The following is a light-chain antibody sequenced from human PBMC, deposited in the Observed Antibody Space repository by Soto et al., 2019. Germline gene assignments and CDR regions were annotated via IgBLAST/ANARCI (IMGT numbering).Light chain of an antibody. CDR2: DAS. J-gene: IGKJ5*01. Sequence: EVVLTQSPGTLSLSPGERASLSCRASQSVSSYLAWYQQKPGQAPRLLIYDASNRATGIPARFSGSGSGTDFTLTINSLEPEDFVVYYCQQRSNWPSITFGQGTRLEIK. CDR3: QQRSNWPSIT. V-gene: IGKV3-11*01. CDR1: QSVSSY.